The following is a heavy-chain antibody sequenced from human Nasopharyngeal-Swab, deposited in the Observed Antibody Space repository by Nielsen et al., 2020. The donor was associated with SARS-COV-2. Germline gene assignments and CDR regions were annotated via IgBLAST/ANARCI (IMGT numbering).Heavy chain of an antibody. D-gene: IGHD5-18*01. V-gene: IGHV5-10-1*01. CDR3: AREYTYGYYYYMDV. Sequence: VRQMPGKGLEWVGRIDPSDSYTNYSPSFQGHVTISADKSISTACLQWSSLKASDTAMYYCAREYTYGYYYYMDVWGKGTTVTVSS. J-gene: IGHJ6*03. CDR2: IDPSDSYT.